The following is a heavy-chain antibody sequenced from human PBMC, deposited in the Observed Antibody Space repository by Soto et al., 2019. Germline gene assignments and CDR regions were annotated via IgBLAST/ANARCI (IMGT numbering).Heavy chain of an antibody. Sequence: GGSLRLSCAASGFTFSSYGMHWVRQAPGKGLEWVAVIWYDGSNKYYADSVKGRFTISRDNSKNTLYLQMNSLRAEDTAVYYCAREACSGGSCYSGFDYHYGMDVWGQGTTVTVSS. CDR1: GFTFSSYG. J-gene: IGHJ6*02. CDR2: IWYDGSNK. CDR3: AREACSGGSCYSGFDYHYGMDV. V-gene: IGHV3-33*01. D-gene: IGHD2-15*01.